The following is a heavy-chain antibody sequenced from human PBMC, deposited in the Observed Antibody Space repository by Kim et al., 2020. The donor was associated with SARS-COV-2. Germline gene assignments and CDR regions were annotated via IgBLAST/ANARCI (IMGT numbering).Heavy chain of an antibody. V-gene: IGHV1-69*01. CDR3: AWGADRGVILH. Sequence: ANYAQRFQGRVTITADESTSTAYMELSSLRSEDTAVYYCAWGADRGVILHWGQGTLVTVSS. D-gene: IGHD3-10*01. J-gene: IGHJ4*02. CDR2: A.